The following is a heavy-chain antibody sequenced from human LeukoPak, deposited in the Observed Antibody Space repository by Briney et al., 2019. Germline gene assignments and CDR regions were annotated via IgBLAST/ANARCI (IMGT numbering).Heavy chain of an antibody. CDR2: IKYDGIDT. J-gene: IGHJ6*03. CDR1: GFIFTDYW. D-gene: IGHD3-3*01. V-gene: IGHV3-7*01. Sequence: GGSLRLSCAASGFIFTDYWMNWVRQAPGKGLEWVAMIKYDGIDTQYLDSVKGRFTISRDNAKNSLYLQMNSLRAEDTAVYYCATSKEDFWSGYNYYYYYYYMDVWGKGTTVTVSS. CDR3: ATSKEDFWSGYNYYYYYYYMDV.